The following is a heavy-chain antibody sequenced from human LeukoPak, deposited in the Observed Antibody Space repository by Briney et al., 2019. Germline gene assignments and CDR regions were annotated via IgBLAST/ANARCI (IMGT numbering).Heavy chain of an antibody. J-gene: IGHJ3*02. Sequence: GGSLRLSCAASGFTFDDYAMHWVRRAPGKGLEWVSGISWNSGSIGYADSVKGRFTISRDNAKNSLYLQMNSLRAEDMALYYCAKDKGAMTTVAREGFRGDALDIWGQGTMVTVSS. CDR3: AKDKGAMTTVAREGFRGDALDI. V-gene: IGHV3-9*03. CDR2: ISWNSGSI. CDR1: GFTFDDYA. D-gene: IGHD4-23*01.